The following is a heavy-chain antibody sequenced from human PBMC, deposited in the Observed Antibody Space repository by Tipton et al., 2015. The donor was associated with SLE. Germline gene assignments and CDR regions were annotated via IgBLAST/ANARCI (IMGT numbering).Heavy chain of an antibody. CDR2: IYYSGST. CDR1: GGSISSHY. D-gene: IGHD3-10*01. Sequence: LRLSCTVSGGSISSHYWSWIRQPPGKGLEWIGYIYYSGSTNYNPSLKSRVTISVDTSKNQFSLKLSSVTAADTAVYYCARDRAFYYGSGPDAFDIWGQGTMVTVSS. V-gene: IGHV4-59*11. J-gene: IGHJ3*02. CDR3: ARDRAFYYGSGPDAFDI.